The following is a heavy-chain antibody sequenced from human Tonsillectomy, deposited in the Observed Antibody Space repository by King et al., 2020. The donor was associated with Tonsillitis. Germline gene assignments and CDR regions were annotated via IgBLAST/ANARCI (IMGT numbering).Heavy chain of an antibody. CDR1: GGSISSSSYY. Sequence: QLQESGPGPVKPSETLSLTCTVSGGSISSSSYYWGWIRQPPGKGLEWIGSIYYSGSTYYNPSLKSRVTISVDTSKNQFSLKLSSVTAADTAVYYCASFGVVVVVDYWGQGTLVTVSS. D-gene: IGHD2-15*01. V-gene: IGHV4-39*01. CDR2: IYYSGST. CDR3: ASFGVVVVVDY. J-gene: IGHJ4*02.